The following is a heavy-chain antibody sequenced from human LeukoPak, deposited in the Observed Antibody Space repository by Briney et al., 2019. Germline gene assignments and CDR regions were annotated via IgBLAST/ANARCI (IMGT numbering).Heavy chain of an antibody. V-gene: IGHV4-59*01. D-gene: IGHD3-10*01. J-gene: IGHJ6*03. CDR3: ARVGGYGSGSYMYMDV. Sequence: PSETLSLTCTVSGCSISSYYWSWIRQPPGKGLEWIGYIYYSGSTNYNPSLKSRVTISVDTSKNQFSLKLSSVTAADTAVYYCARVGGYGSGSYMYMDVWGKGTTVTVSS. CDR1: GCSISSYY. CDR2: IYYSGST.